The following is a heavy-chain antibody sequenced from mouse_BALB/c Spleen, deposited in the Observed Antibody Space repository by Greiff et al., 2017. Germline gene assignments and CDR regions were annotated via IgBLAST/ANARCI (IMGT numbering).Heavy chain of an antibody. J-gene: IGHJ4*01. V-gene: IGHV6-6*02. CDR1: GFTFSNYW. CDR2: IRLKSNNYAT. Sequence: VQLKESGGGLVQPGGSMKLSCVASGFTFSNYWMNWVRQSPEKGLEWVAEIRLKSNNYATHYAESVKGRFTISRDDSKSSVYLQMNNLRAEDTGIYYCTRGDYGSSYAMDYWGQGTSVTVSS. CDR3: TRGDYGSSYAMDY. D-gene: IGHD1-1*01.